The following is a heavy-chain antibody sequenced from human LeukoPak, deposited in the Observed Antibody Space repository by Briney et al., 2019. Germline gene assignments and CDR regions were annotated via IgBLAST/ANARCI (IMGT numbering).Heavy chain of an antibody. V-gene: IGHV6-1*01. J-gene: IGHJ4*02. CDR3: ARGGGVTVAGNLGY. CDR1: GDSVSSNSAA. D-gene: IGHD6-19*01. Sequence: PSQTLSLTCAISGDSVSSNSAAWNWITQSPSRGLEWLGRTYYRSKWYNDYAVSVKSRITINPDTSKNQFSLQLNSVTPEDTAIYYCARGGGVTVAGNLGYWGQGTLVTVSS. CDR2: TYYRSKWYN.